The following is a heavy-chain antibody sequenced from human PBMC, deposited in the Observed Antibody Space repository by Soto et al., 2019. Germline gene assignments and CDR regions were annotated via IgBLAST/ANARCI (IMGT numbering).Heavy chain of an antibody. J-gene: IGHJ6*03. V-gene: IGHV4-59*08. CDR2: IYYSGST. CDR3: ATTRIAAHPYYYYYYMDV. CDR1: GGSISSYY. Sequence: SETLSLTCTVSGGSISSYYWSWIRQPPGKGLEWIGYIYYSGSTNYNPSLKSRVTISVDTSKNQFSLKLSSVTAADTAVYYCATTRIAAHPYYYYYYMDVWGKGTTVTVSS. D-gene: IGHD6-13*01.